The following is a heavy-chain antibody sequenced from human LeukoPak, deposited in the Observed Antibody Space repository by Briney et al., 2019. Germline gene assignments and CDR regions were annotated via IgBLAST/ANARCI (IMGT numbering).Heavy chain of an antibody. CDR2: ISSSSSYI. CDR1: GFTFSSYS. J-gene: IGHJ4*02. Sequence: PGGSLRLSCAASGFTFSSYSMNWVRQAPGKGLEWVSSISSSSSYIYYADSVKGRFTISRDNAKNSLYLQMNSLRAEDTAVYYCARAKAAAGVEIVERSIDYGRRGTVVTVSS. CDR3: ARAKAAAGVEIVERSIDY. V-gene: IGHV3-21*01. D-gene: IGHD6-13*01.